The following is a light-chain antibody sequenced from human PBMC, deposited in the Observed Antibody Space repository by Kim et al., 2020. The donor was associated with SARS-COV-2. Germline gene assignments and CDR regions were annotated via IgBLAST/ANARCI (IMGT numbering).Light chain of an antibody. J-gene: IGKJ4*01. CDR3: QHRSTWPLT. Sequence: EIVLTQSPAILSLSPGERATLSCRASESVSTYLLWLQQKPGQAPRLLIYDASNRATGIPARFSGHGSGTDFTLTISSLEPEDFAVYYCQHRSTWPLTFGGGTKLEI. V-gene: IGKV3-11*01. CDR1: ESVSTY. CDR2: DAS.